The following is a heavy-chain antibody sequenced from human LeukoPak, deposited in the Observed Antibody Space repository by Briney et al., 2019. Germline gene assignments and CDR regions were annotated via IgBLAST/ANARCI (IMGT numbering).Heavy chain of an antibody. CDR1: GYTFTSYG. D-gene: IGHD3-10*01. V-gene: IGHV1-18*01. J-gene: IGHJ4*02. Sequence: GASVKVSCKASGYTFTSYGISWVRQAPGQGLEWMGWISAYNGNTNYAQKLQGRVTMTTDTSTSTAYMELRSLRSDDTAVYYCASTHETMVRGVIVDYWGQGTLVTVSS. CDR3: ASTHETMVRGVIVDY. CDR2: ISAYNGNT.